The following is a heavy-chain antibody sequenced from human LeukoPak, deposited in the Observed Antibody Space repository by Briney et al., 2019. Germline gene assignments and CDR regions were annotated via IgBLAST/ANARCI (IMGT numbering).Heavy chain of an antibody. Sequence: PGGSLRLSCAASRFTFSDYYMSWIRQAPGKGLEWVSYISSSSVYTNYADSVKGRFTISRDNAKNSLYLQMNSLRAEDTAMYYCARILSYGLDYWGQGTLVTVSS. J-gene: IGHJ4*02. V-gene: IGHV3-11*03. CDR3: ARILSYGLDY. D-gene: IGHD5-18*01. CDR1: RFTFSDYY. CDR2: ISSSSVYT.